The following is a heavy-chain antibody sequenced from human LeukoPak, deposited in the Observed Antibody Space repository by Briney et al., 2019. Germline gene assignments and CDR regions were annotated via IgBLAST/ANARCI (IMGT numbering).Heavy chain of an antibody. CDR1: GFTFSRWA. CDR2: MSYDGSNK. CDR3: ARDRYSYGYYYYYGMDV. V-gene: IGHV3-30-3*01. J-gene: IGHJ6*02. D-gene: IGHD5-18*01. Sequence: GGSLRLSCAASGFTFSRWAMHWVRQAPGKGLEWVAVMSYDGSNKYYADSVKGRFTISRDNSRKTLYLQMNSLRTEDTAVYYCARDRYSYGYYYYYGMDVWGQGTTVTVFS.